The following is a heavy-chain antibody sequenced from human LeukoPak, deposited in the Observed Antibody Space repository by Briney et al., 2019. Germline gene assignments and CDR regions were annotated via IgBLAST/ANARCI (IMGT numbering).Heavy chain of an antibody. V-gene: IGHV3-33*01. D-gene: IGHD5-12*01. J-gene: IGHJ6*03. CDR1: GYTFSSYG. CDR2: IWYDGGIQ. CDR3: ARKGYSGFQNYYMDL. Sequence: GSLRLSCAASGYTFSSYGMHWARQVPGKGLEWVALIWYDGGIQYYSDSVKGRYTISRDNSESTLYLQMNSLRDEDTAVYYCARKGYSGFQNYYMDLWGKGTTVTVSS.